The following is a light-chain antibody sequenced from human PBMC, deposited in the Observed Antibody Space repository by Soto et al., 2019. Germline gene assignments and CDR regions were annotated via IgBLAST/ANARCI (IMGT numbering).Light chain of an antibody. V-gene: IGKV1-5*01. CDR3: QQYSSYRT. CDR1: QSISAW. Sequence: IQITQYTSTLSASVGDRVTITCRASQSISAWLAWYQQKPGTAPKLLIYDASILESGVPSRFSGSGSGTEFSLTISSLQPDDFATYSCQQYSSYRTFGHGTNVDVK. CDR2: DAS. J-gene: IGKJ1*01.